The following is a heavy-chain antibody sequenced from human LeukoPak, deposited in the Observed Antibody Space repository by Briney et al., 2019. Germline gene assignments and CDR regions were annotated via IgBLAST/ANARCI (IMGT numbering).Heavy chain of an antibody. CDR1: GFTFSSYG. V-gene: IGHV3-30*18. D-gene: IGHD3-10*01. J-gene: IGHJ4*02. CDR2: ISYDGSNK. Sequence: PGGSLRLSCAASGFTFSSYGMHWVRQAPGKGLEWVAVISYDGSNKYYADSVKGRFTISRDNSKNTLYLQMNSLRAEDTAVYYCAKEEGITMVRGVILFDYWGQGTLVTVSS. CDR3: AKEEGITMVRGVILFDY.